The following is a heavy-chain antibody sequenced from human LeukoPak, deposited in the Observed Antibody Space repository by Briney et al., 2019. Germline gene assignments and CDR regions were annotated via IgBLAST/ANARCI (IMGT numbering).Heavy chain of an antibody. CDR3: ARDVHIYGNAFGV. Sequence: ASETLSLTCAVSGYSISSNFYWGWIRQSPAKGLEWIGSIYHSGSTYYNPSLKNRITISVDTSTNQFSLKLSSVTASDTAMYYCARDVHIYGNAFGVWGQGTMVTVSS. V-gene: IGHV4-38-2*02. CDR1: GYSISSNFY. J-gene: IGHJ3*01. CDR2: IYHSGST. D-gene: IGHD1-1*01.